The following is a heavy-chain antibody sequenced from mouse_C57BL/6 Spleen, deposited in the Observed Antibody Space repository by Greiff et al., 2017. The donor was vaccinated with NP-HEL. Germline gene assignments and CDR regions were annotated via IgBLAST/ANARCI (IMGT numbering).Heavy chain of an antibody. CDR3: TVMVTTSAY. CDR2: IDTENGDN. D-gene: IGHD2-2*01. CDR1: GFNIKDDY. J-gene: IGHJ3*01. Sequence: VQLQQSGAELVRPGASVKLSCTASGFNIKDDYMHWVKQRPEQGLAWIGWIDTENGDNEYASQFQGKATITADTSSNTAYLQLSSLTSEDTAVYYCTVMVTTSAYWGQGTLVTVSA. V-gene: IGHV14-4*01.